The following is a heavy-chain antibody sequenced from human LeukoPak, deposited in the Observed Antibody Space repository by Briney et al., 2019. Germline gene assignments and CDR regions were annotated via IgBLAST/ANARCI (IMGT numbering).Heavy chain of an antibody. V-gene: IGHV1-58*01. Sequence: SVKVSCKASGFTFTSSAVQWVRQARGQRLEWIGWIVVGSGDTNSAQKFQERVTITRDMSTMTAYMELSSLRSEYTAVYYCGADSMPRGVFSYAFDIWGQGTMVTVPS. D-gene: IGHD3-10*01. CDR3: GADSMPRGVFSYAFDI. CDR2: IVVGSGDT. CDR1: GFTFTSSA. J-gene: IGHJ3*02.